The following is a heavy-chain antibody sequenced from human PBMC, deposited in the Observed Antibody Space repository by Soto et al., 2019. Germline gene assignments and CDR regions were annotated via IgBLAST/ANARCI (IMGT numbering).Heavy chain of an antibody. D-gene: IGHD3-22*01. Sequence: SGPTLVNPTQTLTLTCTFSGFSLTTTGVGVAWIRQPPGKALEWLALIYWDDDNRYNPSLKNRLTITKDTSENQVVLTMTKLDPVESGTYYCANRKAVYDSSGLAFDYWGQGSMVSVSS. CDR1: GFSLTTTGVG. V-gene: IGHV2-5*02. J-gene: IGHJ4*02. CDR3: ANRKAVYDSSGLAFDY. CDR2: IYWDDDN.